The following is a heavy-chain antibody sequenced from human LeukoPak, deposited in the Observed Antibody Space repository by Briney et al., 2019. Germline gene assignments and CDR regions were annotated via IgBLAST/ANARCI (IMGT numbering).Heavy chain of an antibody. CDR1: GGSISSGDYY. CDR3: ARVRYPGGFDY. CDR2: IYYSGST. J-gene: IGHJ4*02. V-gene: IGHV4-30-4*01. D-gene: IGHD1-1*01. Sequence: SETLSLTCTVSGGSISSGDYYWSWIRQPPGKGLEWIGYIYYSGSTYYNPSLKSRVTISVDTSKNQCSLKLSSVTAADTAVYYCARVRYPGGFDYWGQGNLVTVSS.